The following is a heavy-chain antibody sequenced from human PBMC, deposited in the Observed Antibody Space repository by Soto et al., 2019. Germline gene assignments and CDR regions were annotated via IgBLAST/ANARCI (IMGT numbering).Heavy chain of an antibody. V-gene: IGHV1-69*12. CDR2: IIPMFGTA. Sequence: QVQLVQSGAEVKKPGSSVKVSCKTSGGTFSSYAISWVRQAPGQGLEWMGGIIPMFGTANYAQKFQGRVKITADESTSTAYMELSRLRSEDTALYYCARSPANYYDSRGYYYSTSDYWGQGTLVTVSS. CDR1: GGTFSSYA. D-gene: IGHD3-22*01. J-gene: IGHJ4*02. CDR3: ARSPANYYDSRGYYYSTSDY.